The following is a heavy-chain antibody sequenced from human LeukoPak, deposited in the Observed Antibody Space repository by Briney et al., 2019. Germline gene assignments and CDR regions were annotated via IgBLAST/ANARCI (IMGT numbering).Heavy chain of an antibody. CDR1: GYRFTTYW. CDR2: IYPGDSDT. V-gene: IGHV5-51*01. Sequence: RGESLKISCKGSGYRFTTYWIGWVRQMPGKGLEWMGIIYPGDSDTRYSPSFQGQVTISADKSINTAYQQWSSLKASDTAIHYCARFSGDNAFDIWGQGTMVTVSS. D-gene: IGHD2-21*02. CDR3: ARFSGDNAFDI. J-gene: IGHJ3*02.